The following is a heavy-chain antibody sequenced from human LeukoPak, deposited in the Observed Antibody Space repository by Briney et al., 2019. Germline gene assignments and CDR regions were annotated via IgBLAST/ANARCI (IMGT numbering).Heavy chain of an antibody. V-gene: IGHV4-39*07. J-gene: IGHJ4*02. CDR3: AGEYYYDSSGYYC. Sequence: SETLSLTCSVSGGSISLSYYYWGWIRQPPRKALEWIGSVYYSGTTSYNPSLKSRVTMSVDTSKNQFSLKLSSVTAADTAVYYCAGEYYYDSSGYYCWGQGTLVTVSS. CDR2: VYYSGTT. CDR1: GGSISLSYYY. D-gene: IGHD3-22*01.